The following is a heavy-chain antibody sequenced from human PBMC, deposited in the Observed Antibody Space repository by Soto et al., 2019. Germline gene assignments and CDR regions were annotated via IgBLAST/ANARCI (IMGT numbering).Heavy chain of an antibody. J-gene: IGHJ6*02. Sequence: SLRLSCAASGFTFSSYGMHWVRQAPGKGLEWVAVISYDGSNKYYADSVKGRFTISRDNSKNTLYLQMNSLRAEDTAVYYCAKDLGAGGGGYYDSSHYGMDVWGQGTTVTVSS. D-gene: IGHD3-22*01. CDR2: ISYDGSNK. CDR1: GFTFSSYG. CDR3: AKDLGAGGGGYYDSSHYGMDV. V-gene: IGHV3-30*18.